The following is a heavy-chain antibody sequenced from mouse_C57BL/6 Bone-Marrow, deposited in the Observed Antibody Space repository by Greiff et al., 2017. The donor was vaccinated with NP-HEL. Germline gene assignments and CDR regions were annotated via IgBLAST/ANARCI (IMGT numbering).Heavy chain of an antibody. J-gene: IGHJ3*01. CDR3: ARNGLPYGPGFAY. D-gene: IGHD1-1*01. CDR2: IWTGGGT. CDR1: GFSLTSYA. V-gene: IGHV2-9-1*01. Sequence: VQRVESGPGLVAPSQSLSITCTVSGFSLTSYAISWVRQPPGTGLEWLGVIWTGGGTNYNSALKSRLSISKYNSKSQVFLKMNSLQTDDTARYYCARNGLPYGPGFAYWGQGTLVTVSA.